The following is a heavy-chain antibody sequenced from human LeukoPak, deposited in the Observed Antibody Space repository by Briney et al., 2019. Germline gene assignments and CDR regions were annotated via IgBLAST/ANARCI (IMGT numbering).Heavy chain of an antibody. CDR3: AKRLAAAGTRSVDY. CDR2: ISGSGGST. D-gene: IGHD6-13*01. J-gene: IGHJ4*02. V-gene: IGHV3-23*01. CDR1: GFTFSSYA. Sequence: PGESLRLSCAASGFTFSSYAMSWVRQAPGQGLEWDSAISGSGGSTYYANSAKGRFTISRDNSKNTLYLQMNSLRAEDTAVYYCAKRLAAAGTRSVDYWGQGTLVTVSS.